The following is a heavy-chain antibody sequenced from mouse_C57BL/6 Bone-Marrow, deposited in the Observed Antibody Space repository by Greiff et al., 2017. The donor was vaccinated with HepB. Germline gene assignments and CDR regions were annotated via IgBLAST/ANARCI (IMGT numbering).Heavy chain of an antibody. Sequence: QVHVKQSGAELARPGASVKLSCKASGYTFTSYGISWVKQRTGQGLEWIGEIYPRSGNTYYNEKFKGKATLTADKSSSTAYMELRSLTSEDSAVYFCAREEGNWDVGNFDYWGQGTTLTVSS. CDR2: IYPRSGNT. CDR3: AREEGNWDVGNFDY. CDR1: GYTFTSYG. D-gene: IGHD4-1*01. V-gene: IGHV1-81*01. J-gene: IGHJ2*01.